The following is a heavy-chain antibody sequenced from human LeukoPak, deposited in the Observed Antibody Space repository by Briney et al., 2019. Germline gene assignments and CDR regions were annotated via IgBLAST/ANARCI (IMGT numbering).Heavy chain of an antibody. J-gene: IGHJ4*02. V-gene: IGHV3-23*01. D-gene: IGHD6-19*01. CDR1: GFTFSNYA. CDR3: AKDSSSSGFSAACNFDY. CDR2: ISGSGTYT. Sequence: GGSLRLSCATSGFTFSNYAMSWVRQAPGKGLEWVSAISGSGTYTYYADSVKGRFTISRDNSRNTLHLQMNSLRAEDTAVYYCAKDSSSSGFSAACNFDYWGQGTLVAVSS.